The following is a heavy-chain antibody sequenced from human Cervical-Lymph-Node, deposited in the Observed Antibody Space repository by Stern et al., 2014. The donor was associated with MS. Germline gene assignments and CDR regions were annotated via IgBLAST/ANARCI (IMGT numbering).Heavy chain of an antibody. CDR1: GGNFSTYS. J-gene: IGHJ4*02. Sequence: QVQLVQSGADVKKPGSSAKGSCKASGGNFSTYSFTWVRQAPGQGLEWMGGIIPVLGATNYAQKFQGRVTMTADESTSTVYMELSSLRTEDTAVYYCAPDLLRDIIPPYWGKGTLVTVSS. D-gene: IGHD5/OR15-5a*01. V-gene: IGHV1-69*12. CDR3: APDLLRDIIPPY. CDR2: IIPVLGAT.